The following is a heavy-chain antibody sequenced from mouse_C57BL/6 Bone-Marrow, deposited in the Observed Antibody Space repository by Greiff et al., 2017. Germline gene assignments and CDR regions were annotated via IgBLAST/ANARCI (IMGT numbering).Heavy chain of an antibody. CDR1: GFTFSSYA. D-gene: IGHD1-1*01. Sequence: EVKLVESGGGLVKPGGSLKLSCAASGFTFSSYAMSWVRQTPEKRLEWVATISDGGSYTYYPDNVKGRFTISRDNAKNNLYLQMSHLKSEDTAMYYCARDLLYYYGSYWYFDVWGTGTTVTVSS. CDR2: ISDGGSYT. J-gene: IGHJ1*03. CDR3: ARDLLYYYGSYWYFDV. V-gene: IGHV5-4*01.